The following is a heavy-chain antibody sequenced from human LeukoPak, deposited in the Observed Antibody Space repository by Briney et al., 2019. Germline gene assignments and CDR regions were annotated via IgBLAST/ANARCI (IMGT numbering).Heavy chain of an antibody. V-gene: IGHV3-21*05. CDR2: ISTDSDYT. CDR1: GFTFSTYN. Sequence: PGGSLRLSCAASGFTFSTYNMNWVRQAPGKGLEWVSYISTDSDYTYYADSVKGRFTISRDNSKNSLYLQMNSLRAEDTAVYYCAINTSYRTLDAFDIWCRGTMVTVSS. D-gene: IGHD3-16*02. J-gene: IGHJ3*02. CDR3: AINTSYRTLDAFDI.